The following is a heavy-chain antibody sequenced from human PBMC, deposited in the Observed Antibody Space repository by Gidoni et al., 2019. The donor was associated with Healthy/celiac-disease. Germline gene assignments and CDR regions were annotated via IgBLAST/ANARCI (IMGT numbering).Heavy chain of an antibody. CDR3: ASVLSGTEDY. Sequence: QVQLQQWGAGLLKPSETLSLTCAVYGGSFSGYYWSWIRQPPGKGLELIGEINHSGSTNYNPSLKSRVTISVDTSKNQFSLKLSSVTAADTAVYYCASVLSGTEDYWGQGTLVTVSS. V-gene: IGHV4-34*01. CDR2: INHSGST. CDR1: GGSFSGYY. D-gene: IGHD3-16*02. J-gene: IGHJ4*02.